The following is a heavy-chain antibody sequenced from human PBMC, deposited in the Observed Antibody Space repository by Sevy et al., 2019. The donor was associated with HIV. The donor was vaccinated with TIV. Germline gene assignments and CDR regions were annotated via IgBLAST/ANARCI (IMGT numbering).Heavy chain of an antibody. CDR1: GYTFSDSGYY. CDR3: ARESYDFWTGPVDYDYGMDV. D-gene: IGHD3-3*01. CDR2: INPKSGAT. Sequence: PSVKVSCKASGYTFSDSGYYVHWVRQAPGQGLEWMGWINPKSGATNYAQKFQGRVTMTRDTSVSTANMELTRLTSDDTAVYYCARESYDFWTGPVDYDYGMDVWGQGTTVTVSS. J-gene: IGHJ6*02. V-gene: IGHV1-2*02.